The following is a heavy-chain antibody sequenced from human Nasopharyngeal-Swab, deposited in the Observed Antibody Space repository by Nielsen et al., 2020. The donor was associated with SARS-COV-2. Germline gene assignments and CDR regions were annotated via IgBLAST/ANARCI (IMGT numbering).Heavy chain of an antibody. Sequence: SETLSLTCTVSGGSISSYYWSWIRQPPGKGLEWIGYIYYSGSTNYNPSLKSRVTISVDTSKNQFSLKLSSVTAADTAVYYCARGKSSWSIPHYYYMDVWGKGTTVTVSS. J-gene: IGHJ6*03. V-gene: IGHV4-59*01. CDR1: GGSISSYY. CDR3: ARGKSSWSIPHYYYMDV. CDR2: IYYSGST. D-gene: IGHD6-13*01.